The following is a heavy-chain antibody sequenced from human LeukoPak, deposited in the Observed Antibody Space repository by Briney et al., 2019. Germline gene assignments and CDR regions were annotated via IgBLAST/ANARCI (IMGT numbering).Heavy chain of an antibody. CDR2: TIPIFGTA. CDR3: AREYCSGGNCYLDY. Sequence: SVKVSCKASGGTFSSYAISWVRQAPGQGLEWMGRTIPIFGTANYAQKFQGRVTITTDESTSTAYMELSSLRSEDTAVYYCAREYCSGGNCYLDYWGQGTLVTVSS. J-gene: IGHJ4*02. CDR1: GGTFSSYA. V-gene: IGHV1-69*05. D-gene: IGHD2-15*01.